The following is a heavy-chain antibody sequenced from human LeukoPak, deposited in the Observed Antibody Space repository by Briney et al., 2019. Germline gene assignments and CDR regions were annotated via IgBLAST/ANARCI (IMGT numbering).Heavy chain of an antibody. J-gene: IGHJ4*02. D-gene: IGHD3-3*01. CDR1: GFTFSSYW. V-gene: IGHV3-7*01. Sequence: GGSLRLSCAASGFTFSSYWMSWVRQAPGKGLEWVANIKQDGSEKYYVDSVKGRFTISRDNAKNSLYLQMNSLRAEDTAVYYCARDLRFLEWLPDFDYWGQGTLVTVSS. CDR2: IKQDGSEK. CDR3: ARDLRFLEWLPDFDY.